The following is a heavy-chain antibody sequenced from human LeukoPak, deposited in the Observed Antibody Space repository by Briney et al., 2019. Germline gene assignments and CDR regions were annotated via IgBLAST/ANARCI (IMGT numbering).Heavy chain of an antibody. CDR2: IKQDGSEK. CDR1: GYSISSDY. V-gene: IGHV3-7*01. Sequence: ETLSLTCTVSGYSISSDYYWGWIRQPPGKGLEWVANIKQDGSEKNYVESVKGRFTISRDNAKNSLYLQMNSLRAEDTAVYYCARGGRWFGEPAVNWFDPWGQGTLVTVSS. D-gene: IGHD3-10*01. J-gene: IGHJ5*02. CDR3: ARGGRWFGEPAVNWFDP.